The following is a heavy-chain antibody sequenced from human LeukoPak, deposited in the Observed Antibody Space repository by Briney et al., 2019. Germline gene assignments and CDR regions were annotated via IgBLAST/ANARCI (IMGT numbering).Heavy chain of an antibody. CDR2: INSDGSST. CDR1: GFTFSRYY. V-gene: IGHV3-74*01. CDR3: TRVFVGDEYSSSGY. D-gene: IGHD6-13*01. J-gene: IGHJ4*02. Sequence: TGGSLRLSCAASGFTFSRYYMHWVRQPPGKGLGWVSRINSDGSSTTYADSVKGRFTISRDNAKNTLYLQMNSLQVEDTAVYYCTRVFVGDEYSSSGYWGQGTLVTVSS.